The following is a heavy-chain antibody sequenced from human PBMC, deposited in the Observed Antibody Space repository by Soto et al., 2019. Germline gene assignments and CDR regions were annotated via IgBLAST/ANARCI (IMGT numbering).Heavy chain of an antibody. CDR3: ASLPATSDFDY. D-gene: IGHD2-2*01. J-gene: IGHJ4*02. Sequence: QVQLQESGPGLVKPSGTLSLTCAVSGGSISSSNWWSWVRQPPGKGLEWIGEIYHSGSTNYNPSPEWRVAISVDKSTVQFSLKLSSVTAADTAVYYCASLPATSDFDYWCQGTLVSVSS. CDR1: GGSISSSNW. V-gene: IGHV4-4*02. CDR2: IYHSGST.